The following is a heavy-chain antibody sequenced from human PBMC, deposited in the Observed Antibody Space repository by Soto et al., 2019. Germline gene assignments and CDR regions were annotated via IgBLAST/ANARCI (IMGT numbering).Heavy chain of an antibody. J-gene: IGHJ4*02. D-gene: IGHD5-18*01. CDR1: AYTFTSYW. Sequence: GESLEISCKGSAYTFTSYWIGWVRQMPGKGLEWMGIIYPGDSDTRYSPSFEGQVTISADKSISTAYLQLSSLKASDTAMYYCARMDVDTGMAPREWGQGTLVTVSS. CDR3: ARMDVDTGMAPRE. V-gene: IGHV5-51*01. CDR2: IYPGDSDT.